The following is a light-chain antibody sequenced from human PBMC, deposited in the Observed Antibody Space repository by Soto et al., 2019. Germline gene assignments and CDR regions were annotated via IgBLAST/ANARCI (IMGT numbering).Light chain of an antibody. CDR2: DAS. J-gene: IGKJ5*01. V-gene: IGKV1-33*01. Sequence: KGTQLQSSLSASVGDRVTITCQASQDINNYLNGYQRKPGKAPELLIYDASGLEVGVPSRFSGSGSGTHFTLSISNLQPEAIATYYCPHFADFTFIFGQGTRLEI. CDR3: PHFADFTFI. CDR1: QDINNY.